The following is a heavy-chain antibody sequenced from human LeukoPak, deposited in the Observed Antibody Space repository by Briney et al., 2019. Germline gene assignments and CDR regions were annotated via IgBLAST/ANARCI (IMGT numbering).Heavy chain of an antibody. CDR1: GYTFTSYG. Sequence: ASVKVSCKASGYTFTSYGISWVRQAPGQGLEWMGWISAYNGNTNYAQKLQARVTMTTGTSTSTAYMELRSLRSDDTAVYYCARDSYSYGYLYYFDYWGQGTLVTVSS. CDR3: ARDSYSYGYLYYFDY. D-gene: IGHD5-18*01. J-gene: IGHJ4*02. V-gene: IGHV1-18*01. CDR2: ISAYNGNT.